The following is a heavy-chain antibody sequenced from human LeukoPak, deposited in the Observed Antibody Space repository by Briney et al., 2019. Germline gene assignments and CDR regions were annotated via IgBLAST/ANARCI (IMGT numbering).Heavy chain of an antibody. CDR1: GGSISSYY. CDR2: IYYSGST. Sequence: SETLSLTCTVSGGSISSYYWSWIRQPPGKGLEWIGYIYYSGSTNYNPSLKSRVTISVDTSKNQFSLKLSSVTAADTAVYYCARGRYYGDYDPWGQGTLVTVSS. J-gene: IGHJ5*02. V-gene: IGHV4-59*08. D-gene: IGHD4-17*01. CDR3: ARGRYYGDYDP.